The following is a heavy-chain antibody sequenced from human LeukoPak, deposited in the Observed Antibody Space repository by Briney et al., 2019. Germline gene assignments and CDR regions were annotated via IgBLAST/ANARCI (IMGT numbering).Heavy chain of an antibody. J-gene: IGHJ4*02. Sequence: SETLSFTCTVSGGSISSYYWSWIRQPPGKGLEWIGYIYYSGSTNYNPSLKSRVTISVDTSKNQFSLKLSSVTAADTAVYYCARHVRYYYGSGSFDYWGQGTLVTVSS. V-gene: IGHV4-59*08. CDR2: IYYSGST. CDR3: ARHVRYYYGSGSFDY. D-gene: IGHD3-10*01. CDR1: GGSISSYY.